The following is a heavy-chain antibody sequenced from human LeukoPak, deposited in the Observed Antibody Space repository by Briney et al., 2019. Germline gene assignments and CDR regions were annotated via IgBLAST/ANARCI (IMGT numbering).Heavy chain of an antibody. Sequence: GSLRLSCAASGFSLSSFGMNWIRQPPGEGLEWIGYIYYSGSANYNPSLKSRVTISVDTSKNQFSLKLSSVTAADTAVYYCAREIGINGYNYVDYWGQGTLVTVSS. CDR2: IYYSGSA. D-gene: IGHD5-24*01. V-gene: IGHV4-59*01. CDR3: AREIGINGYNYVDY. J-gene: IGHJ4*02. CDR1: GFSLSSFG.